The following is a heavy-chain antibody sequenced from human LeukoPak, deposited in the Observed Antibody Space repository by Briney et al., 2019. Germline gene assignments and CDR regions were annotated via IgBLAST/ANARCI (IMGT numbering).Heavy chain of an antibody. Sequence: PGGSLRLSCAASGFTVSSNYMNWVRQAPGKGLEWVSVIYSGGSTYYADSVKGRFTISRDNSKNTLYLQMNSLRAEDTAVYYCAGTYYYDKGAFDIWGQGTVVTVSS. CDR2: IYSGGST. CDR1: GFTVSSNY. V-gene: IGHV3-53*01. J-gene: IGHJ3*02. CDR3: AGTYYYDKGAFDI. D-gene: IGHD3-22*01.